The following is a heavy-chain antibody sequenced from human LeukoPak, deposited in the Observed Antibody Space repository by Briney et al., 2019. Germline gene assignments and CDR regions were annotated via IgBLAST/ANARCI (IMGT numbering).Heavy chain of an antibody. J-gene: IGHJ4*02. V-gene: IGHV4-39*01. Sequence: SETLSLTCSVPGDSISSRSHDWDWIRQPPGKGLEWIGAIHYNGDTHYNPSLKSRVTISVDTSEIQFSLKLASVTAADTAIYYCARRPRHYDHFDDWGQGTLVTVSS. CDR3: ARRPRHYDHFDD. CDR1: GDSISSRSHD. CDR2: IHYNGDT. D-gene: IGHD3-16*01.